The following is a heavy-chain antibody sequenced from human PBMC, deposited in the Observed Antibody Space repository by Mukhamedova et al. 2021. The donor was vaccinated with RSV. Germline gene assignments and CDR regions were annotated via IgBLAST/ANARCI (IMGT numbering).Heavy chain of an antibody. J-gene: IGHJ4*02. CDR3: AGWRSGGYSVGFWFDY. CDR2: INHSGST. V-gene: IGHV4-34*01. Sequence: PPGKGLEWLGEINHSGSTNYNPSLKSRVTISVDTSKNQFSLKLSSVTAADTAVYYCAGWRSGGYSVGFWFDYRGQGTL. D-gene: IGHD5-18*01.